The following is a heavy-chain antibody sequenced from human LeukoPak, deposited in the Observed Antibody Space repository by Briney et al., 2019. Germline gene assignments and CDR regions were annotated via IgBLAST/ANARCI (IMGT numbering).Heavy chain of an antibody. D-gene: IGHD5-12*01. Sequence: SETLSLTCTVSGGSINNYLWSWIRQPPGKGLEWVGYIYYSGSTNYNPSLKSRVTISVDTSSSQFSLRLTSVTAADTAVYYCARGGSSFDYWGQGALVTVSS. CDR2: IYYSGST. CDR3: ARGGSSFDY. CDR1: GGSINNYL. V-gene: IGHV4-59*01. J-gene: IGHJ4*02.